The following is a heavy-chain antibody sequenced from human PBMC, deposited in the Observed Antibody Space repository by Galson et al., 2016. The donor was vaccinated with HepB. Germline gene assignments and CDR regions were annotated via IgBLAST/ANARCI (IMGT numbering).Heavy chain of an antibody. D-gene: IGHD3-22*01. CDR1: PGSISRSY. CDR3: ASYFDTWAIYYLDF. Sequence: ETLSLTCSVSPGSISRSYWTWIRQPPGKGLEWIGYIHYSGRTNYNPTLKSRLTFSLDTAKKQFSLNLSSVTAADTAVYYCASYFDTWAIYYLDFWGPGLLVTVSS. V-gene: IGHV4-59*01. CDR2: IHYSGRT. J-gene: IGHJ4*02.